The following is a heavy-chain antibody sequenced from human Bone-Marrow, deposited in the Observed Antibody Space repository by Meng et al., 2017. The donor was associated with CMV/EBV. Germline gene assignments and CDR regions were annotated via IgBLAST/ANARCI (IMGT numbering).Heavy chain of an antibody. CDR3: ARDLELGY. J-gene: IGHJ4*02. Sequence: ESLKISCTVSDASISSYYWSWIRQPPGEGLEWIGHIYYSGGTNYNPSLKSRVTISIDTSKNQFSLKLNSVTAADTAVYYCARDLELGYWGQGTLVTVSS. V-gene: IGHV4-59*01. CDR2: IYYSGGT. CDR1: DASISSYY. D-gene: IGHD3-3*01.